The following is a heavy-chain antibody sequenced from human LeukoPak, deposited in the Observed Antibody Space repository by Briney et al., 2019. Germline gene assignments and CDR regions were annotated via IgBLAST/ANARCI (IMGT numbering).Heavy chain of an antibody. CDR2: INPKSGKT. CDR3: ARGRITGTTN. Sequence: ASVKVSCKASGSTFTSYDINWVRQATGQGLEWMGWINPKSGKTDYAQKFQGRITMTRNTSISTAYMELSSLGSEDTALYYCARGRITGTTNWGQGTLVTVSS. V-gene: IGHV1-8*01. J-gene: IGHJ4*02. CDR1: GSTFTSYD. D-gene: IGHD1-7*01.